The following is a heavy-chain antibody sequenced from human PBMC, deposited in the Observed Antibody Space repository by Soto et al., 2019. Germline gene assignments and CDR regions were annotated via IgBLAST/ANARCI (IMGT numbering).Heavy chain of an antibody. CDR2: MNPNTGNT. V-gene: IGHV1-8*01. Sequence: ASVKVSCKASGYTFTDYDINWVRQAPGQGLEWMGWMNPNTGNTRYAQHFQGRLIMTRDTSTSTAYMELRSLRSDDTAVYYCARKVGKKDYDFWSGYYTGIYWFDPWGQGTLVTVPQ. CDR1: GYTFTDYD. J-gene: IGHJ5*02. CDR3: ARKVGKKDYDFWSGYYTGIYWFDP. D-gene: IGHD3-3*01.